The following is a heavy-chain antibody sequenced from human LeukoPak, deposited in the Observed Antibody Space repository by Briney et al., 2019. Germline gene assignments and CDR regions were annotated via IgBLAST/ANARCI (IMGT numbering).Heavy chain of an antibody. CDR2: ISAYNGNT. CDR3: ARFGVLRFLEWLHKSDSGFDY. D-gene: IGHD3-3*01. V-gene: IGHV1-18*01. Sequence: ASVKVSCKASGYTFTSYGISWVRQAPGQGLEWMGWISAYNGNTNYAQKLQGRVTMTTDTSTSTAYMELRSLRSDDTAVYYCARFGVLRFLEWLHKSDSGFDYWGQGTLVTVSS. CDR1: GYTFTSYG. J-gene: IGHJ4*02.